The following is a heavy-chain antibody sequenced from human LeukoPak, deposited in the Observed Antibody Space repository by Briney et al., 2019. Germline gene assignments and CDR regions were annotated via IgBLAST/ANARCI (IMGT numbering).Heavy chain of an antibody. CDR3: ARDAVSYCGGDCPGAFDI. V-gene: IGHV3-30*04. J-gene: IGHJ3*02. Sequence: PGRSLRLSCAASGFTFSSYAMHWVRQASGKGLEWVAVISYDGSNRYYADSVKGRFTISRDNSKNTLYLQMNSLRAEDTAVYYCARDAVSYCGGDCPGAFDIWGQGTMVTVSS. D-gene: IGHD2-21*02. CDR2: ISYDGSNR. CDR1: GFTFSSYA.